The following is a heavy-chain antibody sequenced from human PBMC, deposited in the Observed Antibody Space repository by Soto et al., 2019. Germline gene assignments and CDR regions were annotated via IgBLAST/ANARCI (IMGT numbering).Heavy chain of an antibody. Sequence: ASVKVSCKASGFTFSDYGLSWVRQAPGQPLEWMGWISGDNINSKYSQKFQGRLTMTTDTSTATASMELRGLTSDDTAVYYCGREGQQLAQEKYYQFNGMDVWGQGTTVTVSS. V-gene: IGHV1-18*01. J-gene: IGHJ6*02. CDR2: ISGDNINS. CDR1: GFTFSDYG. CDR3: GREGQQLAQEKYYQFNGMDV. D-gene: IGHD6-13*01.